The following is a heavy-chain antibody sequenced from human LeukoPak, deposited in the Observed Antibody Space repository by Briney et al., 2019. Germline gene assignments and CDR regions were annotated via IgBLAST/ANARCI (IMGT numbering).Heavy chain of an antibody. CDR1: GFTFSDYY. Sequence: GGSLRLSCAASGFTFSDYYMTWIRQAPGKGLEWVSYISSGGSTIYYAESVKGRFTISRDNAKNSLYLQMNSLRAEDTAVYYCASRSAYTYGKTGYFDYWGQGTLVTVSS. CDR2: ISSGGSTI. CDR3: ASRSAYTYGKTGYFDY. V-gene: IGHV3-11*01. J-gene: IGHJ4*02. D-gene: IGHD5-18*01.